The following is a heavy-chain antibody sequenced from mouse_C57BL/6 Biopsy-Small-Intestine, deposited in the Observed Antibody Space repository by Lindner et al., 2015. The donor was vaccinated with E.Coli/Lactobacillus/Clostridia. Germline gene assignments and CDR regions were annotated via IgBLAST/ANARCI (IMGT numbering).Heavy chain of an antibody. Sequence: VQLQESGGGLVQPKGSLKLSCAASGFSFNTYAMNWVRQAPGKGLEWVARIRSKSNNYATYYADSVKDRFTISRDDSESMPFLQMNNLKTEDTAMYYCVRPYYSNYWFFDVWGTGTTVTVSS. V-gene: IGHV10-1*01. J-gene: IGHJ1*03. CDR2: IRSKSNNYAT. D-gene: IGHD2-5*01. CDR1: GFSFNTYA. CDR3: VRPYYSNYWFFDV.